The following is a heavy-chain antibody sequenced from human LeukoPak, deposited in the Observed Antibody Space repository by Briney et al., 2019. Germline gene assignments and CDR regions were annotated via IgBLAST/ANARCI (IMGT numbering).Heavy chain of an antibody. CDR2: FSVSDATT. Sequence: GALRLSCAASGFTFSSYAMSWVRQAPGKGLEWVSGFSVSDATTYYADSVKGRFTISRDNSKNTLYLQMNSLRAEDTAVYYCAKEYYYDSSGYYCVFDYWGQGTLVTVSS. J-gene: IGHJ4*02. CDR1: GFTFSSYA. CDR3: AKEYYYDSSGYYCVFDY. V-gene: IGHV3-23*01. D-gene: IGHD3-22*01.